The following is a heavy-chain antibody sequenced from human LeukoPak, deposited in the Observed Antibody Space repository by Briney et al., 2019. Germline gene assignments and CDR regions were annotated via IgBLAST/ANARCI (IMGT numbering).Heavy chain of an antibody. CDR3: AKAPSSRIAAAGTYAFDI. CDR2: ISYDGSNK. V-gene: IGHV3-30*18. Sequence: GGSLRLSCAASGFTFSSYGMHWVRQAPGKGLEWVAVISYDGSNKYYADSVKGRFTISRDNSKNPLYLQMNSLRAEDTAVYYCAKAPSSRIAAAGTYAFDIWGQGTMVTVSS. CDR1: GFTFSSYG. D-gene: IGHD6-13*01. J-gene: IGHJ3*02.